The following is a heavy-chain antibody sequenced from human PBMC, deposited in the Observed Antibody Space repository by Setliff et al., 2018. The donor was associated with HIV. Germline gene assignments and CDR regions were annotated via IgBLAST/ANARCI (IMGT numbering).Heavy chain of an antibody. Sequence: SGPTLVNPTPPLTLTCSFSGFSLRASGVAVGWIRQPPGKAPAWLALIYWNDNKRYSPSLRNRLTITKDTSKMHVILTLTNLDPVDTATYYCAHHKEYSYGYYFDSWGQGSLVTVSS. CDR2: IYWNDNK. D-gene: IGHD4-4*01. CDR3: AHHKEYSYGYYFDS. J-gene: IGHJ4*02. V-gene: IGHV2-5*01. CDR1: GFSLRASGVA.